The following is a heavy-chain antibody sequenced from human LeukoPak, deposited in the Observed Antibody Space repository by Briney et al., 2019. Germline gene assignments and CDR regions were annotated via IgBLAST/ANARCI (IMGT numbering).Heavy chain of an antibody. V-gene: IGHV4-39*07. CDR1: GGSISSSSYY. D-gene: IGHD1-26*01. Sequence: PSETLSLTCTVSGGSISSSSYYWGWIRQPPGKGLEWIGSIYYSGSTYYNPSLKSRVTISVDTSKNQFSLKLSSVTAADTAVYYCASSVGPREIFDYWGQGTLVTVSS. CDR3: ASSVGPREIFDY. J-gene: IGHJ4*02. CDR2: IYYSGST.